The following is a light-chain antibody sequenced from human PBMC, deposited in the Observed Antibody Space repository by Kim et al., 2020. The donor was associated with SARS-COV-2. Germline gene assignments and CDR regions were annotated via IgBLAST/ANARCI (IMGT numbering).Light chain of an antibody. Sequence: SASVGGRVTITCRASQSISSWLAWYQQKPGKAPKLLIYDASSLESGVPSRFSGSGSGTEFTLTISSLQPDDFATYYCQQYNSWWTFGQGTKVDIK. CDR2: DAS. J-gene: IGKJ1*01. CDR1: QSISSW. CDR3: QQYNSWWT. V-gene: IGKV1-5*01.